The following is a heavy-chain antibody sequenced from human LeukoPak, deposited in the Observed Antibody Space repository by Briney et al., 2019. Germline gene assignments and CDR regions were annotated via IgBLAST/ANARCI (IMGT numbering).Heavy chain of an antibody. CDR2: ISAYNGNT. D-gene: IGHD2-2*01. CDR3: ASGEYCSSTSCAPSD. V-gene: IGHV1-18*01. Sequence: ASVKVSCKASGYTFTSYGISWVRQAPGQGLEWMGWISAYNGNTNYAQKLQGRVTMTTDTSTSTAYMELSSLRSEDTAVYYCASGEYCSSTSCAPSDWGQGTLVTVSS. CDR1: GYTFTSYG. J-gene: IGHJ4*02.